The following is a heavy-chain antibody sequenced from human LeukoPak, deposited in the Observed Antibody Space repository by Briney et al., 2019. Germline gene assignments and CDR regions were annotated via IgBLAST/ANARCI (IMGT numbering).Heavy chain of an antibody. J-gene: IGHJ4*02. V-gene: IGHV3-74*01. CDR1: GFTFSSYW. D-gene: IGHD3-9*01. CDR2: INSDGSST. Sequence: SGGSLRLSCAASGFTFSSYWMHWVRHAPGKGLVWVSRINSDGSSTSYADSVKGRFTISRDNAKNTLYLQMNSLRAEDTAVYYCARVPHYDILTGYQYWGQGTLVTVSS. CDR3: ARVPHYDILTGYQY.